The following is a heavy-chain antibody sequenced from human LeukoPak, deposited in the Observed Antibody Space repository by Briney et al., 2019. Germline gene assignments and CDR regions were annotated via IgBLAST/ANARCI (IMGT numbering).Heavy chain of an antibody. CDR2: FNPTSGRT. CDR3: ARAHGYNDLDY. Sequence: ASVKVSCKASGYPFTGYYIHWVRQAPGQGLEWMGWFNPTSGRTKYAQKFEGRVTMTRDTSINTAYMEVSSLTSDDTAVYYCARAHGYNDLDYWGQGTLVTVSS. J-gene: IGHJ4*02. V-gene: IGHV1-2*02. D-gene: IGHD5-24*01. CDR1: GYPFTGYY.